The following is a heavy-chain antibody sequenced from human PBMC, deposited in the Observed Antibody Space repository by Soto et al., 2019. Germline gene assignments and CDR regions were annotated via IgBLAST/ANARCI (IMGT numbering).Heavy chain of an antibody. Sequence: GGSLRLSCAASGFTFSSYWMSWVRQAPGKGLEWVANIKQDGSEKYYVDSVKGRFTISRDNAKNSLYLQMNSLRAEDTAVYYCAAGYGSRLSYYYYMDVWGKGTTVTVSS. V-gene: IGHV3-7*01. D-gene: IGHD3-10*01. CDR2: IKQDGSEK. CDR1: GFTFSSYW. CDR3: AAGYGSRLSYYYYMDV. J-gene: IGHJ6*03.